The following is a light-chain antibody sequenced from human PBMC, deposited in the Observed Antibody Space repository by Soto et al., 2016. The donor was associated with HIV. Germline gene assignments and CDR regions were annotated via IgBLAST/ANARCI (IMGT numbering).Light chain of an antibody. V-gene: IGLV3-21*03. CDR2: DDS. Sequence: SYELTQPPSLSLAPGKTARITCGGNDIGSKNVHWYQQKPGQAPVLVVYDDSDRPSGIPERFSGSNSGNTATLTISRVEAGDEADYYCQLWDISSVGIFGGGTKLTVV. CDR3: QLWDISSVGI. J-gene: IGLJ2*01. CDR1: DIGSKN.